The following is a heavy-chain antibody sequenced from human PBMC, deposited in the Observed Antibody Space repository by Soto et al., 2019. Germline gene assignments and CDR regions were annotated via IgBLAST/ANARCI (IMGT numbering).Heavy chain of an antibody. CDR2: ISGSGGST. CDR1: GFTFSSYA. Sequence: GGSLRLSCAASGFTFSSYAMSWVRQAPGKGLEWVSAISGSGGSTYYADSVKGRFTISRDNSKNTLYLQMNSLRAEDTAVYYCAKDRAAAGTVPDALDIWGQGTMVTVSS. V-gene: IGHV3-23*01. J-gene: IGHJ3*02. D-gene: IGHD6-13*01. CDR3: AKDRAAAGTVPDALDI.